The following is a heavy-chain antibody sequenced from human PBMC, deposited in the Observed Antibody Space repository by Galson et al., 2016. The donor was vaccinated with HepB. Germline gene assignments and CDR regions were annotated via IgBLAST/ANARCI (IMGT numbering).Heavy chain of an antibody. Sequence: STYGMHWVRQAPGKGLEWVAVISYDGNKKYYADSVIGRATISRDNSKNTVFLRVNSLRGEDTAVYYCAKPYGYSYGSYAFDIWGQGTMVTVSS. CDR2: ISYDGNKK. D-gene: IGHD5-18*01. CDR3: AKPYGYSYGSYAFDI. V-gene: IGHV3-30*18. CDR1: STYG. J-gene: IGHJ3*02.